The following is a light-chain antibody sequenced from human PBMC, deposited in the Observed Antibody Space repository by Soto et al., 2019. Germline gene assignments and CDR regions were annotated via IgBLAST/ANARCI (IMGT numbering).Light chain of an antibody. Sequence: DIVMAQSPDSLAVSLGERATINCKSSQSVLYSSNNDNYLAWYQQKPGQPPKLLIYWASTRESGVPDRFSGSGSGTDFTLTISSLQTEDVAVYSCQQYYSAPFTFGGGTKVEIK. V-gene: IGKV4-1*01. CDR2: WAS. CDR1: QSVLYSSNNDNY. J-gene: IGKJ4*01. CDR3: QQYYSAPFT.